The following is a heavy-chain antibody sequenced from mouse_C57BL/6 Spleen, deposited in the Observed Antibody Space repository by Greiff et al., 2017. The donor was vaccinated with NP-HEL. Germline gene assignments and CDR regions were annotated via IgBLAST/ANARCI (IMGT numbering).Heavy chain of an antibody. J-gene: IGHJ2*01. CDR3: ARRGSNYGFDY. V-gene: IGHV1-54*01. D-gene: IGHD2-5*01. Sequence: VQLQQSGAELVRPGTSVKVSCKASGYAFTNYLIEWVKQRPGQGLEWIGVINPGSGGTNYNEKFKGKATLTADKSSSTAYMQLSSLTSEDSAVYFCARRGSNYGFDYWGQGTTLTVSS. CDR1: GYAFTNYL. CDR2: INPGSGGT.